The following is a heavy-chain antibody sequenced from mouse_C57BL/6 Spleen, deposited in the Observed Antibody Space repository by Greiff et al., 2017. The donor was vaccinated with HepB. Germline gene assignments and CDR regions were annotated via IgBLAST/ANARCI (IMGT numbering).Heavy chain of an antibody. CDR2: IYPGDGDT. V-gene: IGHV1-82*01. CDR1: GYAFSSSW. Sequence: VQLQQSGPELVKPGASVKLSCKASGYAFSSSWMNWVKQRPGRGLEWIGRIYPGDGDTNYNGKFKGKATLTADKSSSTAYMQLSSLTSEDSAVYICARSGYAMEYWSQGTSVTVSS. CDR3: ARSGYAMEY. J-gene: IGHJ4*01.